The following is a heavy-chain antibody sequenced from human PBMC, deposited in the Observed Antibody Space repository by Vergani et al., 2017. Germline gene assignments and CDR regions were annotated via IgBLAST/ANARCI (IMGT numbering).Heavy chain of an antibody. CDR3: ARDASSSSGPY. V-gene: IGHV3-9*01. CDR2: ISWNSGNI. D-gene: IGHD6-13*01. CDR1: GFTFDDYA. Sequence: EVQLVESGGGLVQPGRSLRLSCAASGFTFDDYAMHWVRQAPGKGLEWVSGISWNSGNIGYADSVKGRFTISRDNAKNSLYLQMNSLRAEDTAVYYCARDASSSSGPYWGQGTLVTVSS. J-gene: IGHJ4*02.